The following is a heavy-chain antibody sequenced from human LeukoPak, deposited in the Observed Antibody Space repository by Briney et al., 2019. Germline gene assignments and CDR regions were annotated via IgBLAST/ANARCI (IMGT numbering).Heavy chain of an antibody. CDR2: IRYDGSNK. CDR3: ANGLSGDLGSFGY. D-gene: IGHD7-27*01. J-gene: IGHJ4*02. CDR1: GFTFSSYG. V-gene: IGHV3-30*02. Sequence: PGGSLRLSCAASGFTFSSYGMHWVRQAPGKGLEWVAFIRYDGSNKYYADSVKGRFTISRDNSKNTLYLQMNSLRAEHTAVYYCANGLSGDLGSFGYWGQGILVTVSS.